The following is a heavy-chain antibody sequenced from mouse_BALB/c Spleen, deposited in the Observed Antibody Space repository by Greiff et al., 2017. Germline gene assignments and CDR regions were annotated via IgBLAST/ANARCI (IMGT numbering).Heavy chain of an antibody. J-gene: IGHJ4*01. D-gene: IGHD2-1*01. V-gene: IGHV14-1*02. CDR1: GFNFKDYY. CDR2: IDPENGNT. Sequence: VQLQQSGAELVRPGASVKLSCKASGFNFKDYYMHWVKQRPEQGLEWIGWIDPENGNTIYDPKFQGKASITADTSSNTAYLQLSSLTSEDTAVYYCAIGNYDYAMDYWGQGTSVTVSS. CDR3: AIGNYDYAMDY.